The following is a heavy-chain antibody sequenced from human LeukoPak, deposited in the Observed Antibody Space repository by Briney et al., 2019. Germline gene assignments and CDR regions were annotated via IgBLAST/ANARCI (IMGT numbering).Heavy chain of an antibody. CDR2: ISSSSSYI. CDR1: GFTFSSYS. V-gene: IGHV3-21*01. Sequence: GGSLRLSCAASGFTFSSYSMNWVRQAPGKGLEWVSSISSSSSYIYYADSVKGRFTISRDNAKNSLFLQMNSLRAEDTAVYYCARDGSGRVPEMSAPDYWGQGTLVTVSS. J-gene: IGHJ4*02. CDR3: ARDGSGRVPEMSAPDY. D-gene: IGHD3-10*01.